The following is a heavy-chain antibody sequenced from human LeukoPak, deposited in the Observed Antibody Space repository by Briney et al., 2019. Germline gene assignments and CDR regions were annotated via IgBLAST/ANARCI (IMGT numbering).Heavy chain of an antibody. CDR1: GFTFSSYG. D-gene: IGHD6-6*01. Sequence: LTGGSLRLSCAASGFTFSSYGMHWVRQAPGKGLEWVAVISYDGSNKYYADSVKGRFTISRDNSKNTLYLQMNSLRAEDTAVYYCAKGPGGSSIPWGQGTLVTVSS. V-gene: IGHV3-30*18. CDR2: ISYDGSNK. J-gene: IGHJ5*02. CDR3: AKGPGGSSIP.